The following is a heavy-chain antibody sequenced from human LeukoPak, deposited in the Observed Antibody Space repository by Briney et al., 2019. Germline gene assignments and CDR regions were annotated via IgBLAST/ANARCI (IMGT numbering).Heavy chain of an antibody. CDR2: ISYDGSNK. Sequence: PGRSLRLSCAASGFTFSSYAMHWVRQAPGKGLEWVAVISYDGSNKYYADSVKGRFTISRDNSKNTLYLQMNSLRAEDTAVYYCASSMVRGVIGVLDYWGQGTLVTVSS. CDR1: GFTFSSYA. D-gene: IGHD3-10*01. V-gene: IGHV3-30-3*01. CDR3: ASSMVRGVIGVLDY. J-gene: IGHJ4*02.